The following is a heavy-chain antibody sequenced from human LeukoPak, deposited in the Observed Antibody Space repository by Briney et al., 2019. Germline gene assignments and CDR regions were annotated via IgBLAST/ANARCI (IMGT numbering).Heavy chain of an antibody. CDR2: ISSSSSYI. D-gene: IGHD1-26*01. V-gene: IGHV3-21*01. J-gene: IGHJ4*02. CDR3: ARARRSGSFGGFDY. Sequence: GGSLRLSCAASGFTLSSHGMNWVRQAPGKGLEWVSSISSSSSYIYYADSVKGRFTISRDNAKNSLYLQMNSLRAEDTAVYYCARARRSGSFGGFDYWGQGTLVTVSS. CDR1: GFTLSSHG.